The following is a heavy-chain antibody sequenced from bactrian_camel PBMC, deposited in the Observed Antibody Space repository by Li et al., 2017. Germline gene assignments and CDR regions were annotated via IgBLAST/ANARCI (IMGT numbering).Heavy chain of an antibody. D-gene: IGHD4*01. Sequence: QLVESGGGLVQPGGPLRLSCAASGFTSSNYYMSWVRRAPGKEREGVASIDPGGGSTVVADSVKGRFTISKDNAKNTLYLQMNSLKPEDTAMYYCAGVEIDRLCRWTEFSYWGQGTQVTVS. J-gene: IGHJ4*01. V-gene: IGHV3S28*01. CDR1: GFTSSNYY. CDR2: IDPGGGST. CDR3: AGVEIDRLCRWTEFSY.